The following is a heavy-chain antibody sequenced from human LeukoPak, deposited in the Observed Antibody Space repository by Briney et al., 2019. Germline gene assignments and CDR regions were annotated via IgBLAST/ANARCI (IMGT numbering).Heavy chain of an antibody. J-gene: IGHJ4*02. CDR1: GYTFIAYY. CDR3: ARAVAVAGTSYFDY. D-gene: IGHD6-19*01. Sequence: SVKVSCKASGYTFIAYYIHWIRQAPGQGFEWMGRIIPILGIANYAQKFQGRVTITADKSTSTAYMELSSLRAEDTAVYYCARAVAVAGTSYFDYWGQGTLVTVSS. V-gene: IGHV1-69*04. CDR2: IIPILGIA.